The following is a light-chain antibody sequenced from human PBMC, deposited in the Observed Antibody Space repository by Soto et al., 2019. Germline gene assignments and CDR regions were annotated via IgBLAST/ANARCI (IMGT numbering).Light chain of an antibody. J-gene: IGKJ1*01. V-gene: IGKV3-15*01. CDR2: GAS. Sequence: ERLKTQTRAAQCVSVGESATRSCRASQSVSSNLAWYQQKPGQAPRLRIYGASTRATGIPARFSGSGSGTEFTLTISSLQSEDFAVYCCQQYNNWPPKTFGQGTKVDIK. CDR3: QQYNNWPPKT. CDR1: QSVSSN.